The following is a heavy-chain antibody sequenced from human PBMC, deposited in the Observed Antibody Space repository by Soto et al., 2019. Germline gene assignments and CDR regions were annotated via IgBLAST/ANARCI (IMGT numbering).Heavy chain of an antibody. D-gene: IGHD2-15*01. J-gene: IGHJ6*02. CDR1: GFTFNNYA. CDR3: ARDLYCSGGTCQSGYYYGLDV. Sequence: PGGSLRLSCTASGFTFNNYAMSWVRQAPGKGLEWVSAISGSGGSTDYADSVKGRFTISRDNSKNTLYLQMNSLRVEDTAVYFCARDLYCSGGTCQSGYYYGLDVWGQGTTVTVSS. CDR2: ISGSGGST. V-gene: IGHV3-23*01.